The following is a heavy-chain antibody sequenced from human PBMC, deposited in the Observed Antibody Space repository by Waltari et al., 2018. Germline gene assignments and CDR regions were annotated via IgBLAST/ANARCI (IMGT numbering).Heavy chain of an antibody. CDR3: ARRAAIAATGPTYYMDV. V-gene: IGHV4-38-2*01. CDR1: GYSISSGYY. D-gene: IGHD6-13*01. J-gene: IGHJ6*03. Sequence: QVQLQESGPGLVKPSETLSLTCAVSGYSISSGYYGGWIRQPPGKGLEWIGSIYHSGSTYYNPSLKSRVTISVDTSKNQFSLKLSSVTAADTAVYYCARRAAIAATGPTYYMDVWGKGTTVTVSS. CDR2: IYHSGST.